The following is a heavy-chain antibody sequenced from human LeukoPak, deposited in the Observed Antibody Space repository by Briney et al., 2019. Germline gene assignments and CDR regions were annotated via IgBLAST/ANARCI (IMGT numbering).Heavy chain of an antibody. CDR2: IVQSGTT. CDR3: ATRPTPRDRDF. CDR1: GLTFRTSD. J-gene: IGHJ4*02. Sequence: PGGSLRLSCVASGLTFRTSDTSWVRQAPGKGPEWLSLIVQSGTTYYAESVEGRFTISRDNSQNTVFMQMNSLRAEDTAVYYCATRPTPRDRDFWGQGTLVTVSS. D-gene: IGHD5-24*01. V-gene: IGHV3-23*01.